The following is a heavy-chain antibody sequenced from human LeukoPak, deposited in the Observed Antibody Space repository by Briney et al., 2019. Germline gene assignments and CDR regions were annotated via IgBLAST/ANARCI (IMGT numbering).Heavy chain of an antibody. J-gene: IGHJ6*03. CDR1: GGSISSYY. D-gene: IGHD3-10*01. Sequence: SETLSLTCTVSGGSISSYYWSWIRQPPGKGLEWIGYIYYTGSTNYNPSLKSRVTISVDTSKNLISLKLNSVTAADTAVYYCARAFSGSGSYYSEMLYYYYYMDVWGKGTTVTISS. V-gene: IGHV4-59*01. CDR2: IYYTGST. CDR3: ARAFSGSGSYYSEMLYYYYYMDV.